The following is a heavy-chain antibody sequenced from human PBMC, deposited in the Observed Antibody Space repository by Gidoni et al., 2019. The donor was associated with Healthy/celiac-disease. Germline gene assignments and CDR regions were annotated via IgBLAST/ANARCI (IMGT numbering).Heavy chain of an antibody. CDR2: ISWNSGSI. CDR1: GFTFDDSA. CDR3: AKDAQGRQWLDAFYYYGMDV. D-gene: IGHD6-19*01. V-gene: IGHV3-9*01. Sequence: VQLVVSGGGLVPLGRSLRLSCAASGFTFDDSALHWVRQATGRGRGWVSGISWNSGSIGYADYVKGRFTISRDNAKNSLYLQMNSLRAEDTALYYCAKDAQGRQWLDAFYYYGMDVWGQGTTVTVSS. J-gene: IGHJ6*02.